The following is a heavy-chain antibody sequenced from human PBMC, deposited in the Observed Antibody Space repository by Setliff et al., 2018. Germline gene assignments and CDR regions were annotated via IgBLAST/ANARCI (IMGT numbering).Heavy chain of an antibody. CDR1: GDSISRAKYY. Sequence: SETLSLTCTVSGDSISRAKYYWSWIRQSAGKGLECLGRIYTDGSTKYNPSLNSRVTLLIDTAKNQISLRLSSVTAADTAVYFCARVTGFPYMDVWGKGTTVTVSS. D-gene: IGHD3-3*01. CDR3: ARVTGFPYMDV. V-gene: IGHV4-61*02. CDR2: IYTDGST. J-gene: IGHJ6*03.